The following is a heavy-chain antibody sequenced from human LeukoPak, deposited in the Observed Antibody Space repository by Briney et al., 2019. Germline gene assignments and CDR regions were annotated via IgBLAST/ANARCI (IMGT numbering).Heavy chain of an antibody. CDR2: IYTSGST. D-gene: IGHD6-6*01. J-gene: IGHJ4*02. V-gene: IGHV4-4*07. CDR1: GGPISSDY. Sequence: SETLSLTCTVSGGPISSDYGSWIRQPAGKGLEWIGHIYTSGSTNYNPSLKSRVTISVDKSKNQFSLKLSFVTAADTAVYYCARSRYSSSSGLDFDYWGQGTLVTVSS. CDR3: ARSRYSSSSGLDFDY.